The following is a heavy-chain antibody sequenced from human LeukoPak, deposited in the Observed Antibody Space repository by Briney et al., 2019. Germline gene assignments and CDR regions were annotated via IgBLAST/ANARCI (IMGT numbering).Heavy chain of an antibody. CDR2: INTNTGNP. V-gene: IGHV7-4-1*02. D-gene: IGHD3-3*01. CDR3: ARAKWEKYYDFWSGPNPIAAFDI. J-gene: IGHJ3*02. CDR1: GYTFTSYA. Sequence: ASVTVSCTASGYTFTSYAMNWVRQAPGQGLEWMGWINTNTGNPTYAQGFTGRFVFSLDTSVSTAYLQISSLKAEDTAVYYCARAKWEKYYDFWSGPNPIAAFDIWGQGTMVTVSS.